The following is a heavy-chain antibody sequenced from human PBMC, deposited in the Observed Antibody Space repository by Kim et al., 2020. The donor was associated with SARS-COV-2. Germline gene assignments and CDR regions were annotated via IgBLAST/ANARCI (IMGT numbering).Heavy chain of an antibody. CDR1: GYTFTGYY. J-gene: IGHJ4*02. V-gene: IGHV1-2*02. CDR2: INPNSGGT. Sequence: ASVKVSCKASGYTFTGYYMHWVRQAPGQGLEWMGWINPNSGGTNYAQKFQGRVTMTRDTSISTTYLELSRLRSDDTAVYYCARAYPTGYCDSTSCYRGWDYWGQGTLVTVSS. D-gene: IGHD2-2*02. CDR3: ARAYPTGYCDSTSCYRGWDY.